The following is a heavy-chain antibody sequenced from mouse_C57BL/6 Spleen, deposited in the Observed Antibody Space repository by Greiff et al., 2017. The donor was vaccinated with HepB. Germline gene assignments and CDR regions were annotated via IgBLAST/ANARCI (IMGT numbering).Heavy chain of an antibody. CDR2: ISSGGSYT. V-gene: IGHV5-6*01. D-gene: IGHD1-1*01. Sequence: EVQGVESGGDLVKPGGSLKLSCAASGFTFSSYGMSWVRQPPDKRLEWVATISSGGSYTYYPDSVKGRFTISRDNAKNTLYLQMSSLKSEDTAMYYCARYVGYYYGSSYGYFDVWGTGTTVTVSS. J-gene: IGHJ1*03. CDR1: GFTFSSYG. CDR3: ARYVGYYYGSSYGYFDV.